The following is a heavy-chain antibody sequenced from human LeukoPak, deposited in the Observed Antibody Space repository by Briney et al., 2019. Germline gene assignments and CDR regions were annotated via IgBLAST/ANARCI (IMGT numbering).Heavy chain of an antibody. V-gene: IGHV1-46*01. Sequence: ASVKVSCKASGYTFTSYYMHWVRQAPGQGLEWMGIINPSGGSTSYAQKFQDRVTITRDTSASAAYMELSSLRSEDTAVYYCATEGVYYGMDVWGQGTTVTVSS. J-gene: IGHJ6*02. CDR3: ATEGVYYGMDV. CDR1: GYTFTSYY. CDR2: INPSGGST.